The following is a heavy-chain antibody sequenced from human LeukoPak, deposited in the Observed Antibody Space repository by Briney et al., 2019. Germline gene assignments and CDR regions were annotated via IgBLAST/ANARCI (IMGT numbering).Heavy chain of an antibody. Sequence: PSETLSLTCTVSGGSISSSSYYWGWIRQPPGKGLEWIGSIYYSGSTYYNPSLKSRVTISVDKSKNQLSLKLSSVAAADTAVYYCATYSSLNAREFQYWGQGTLVTVSS. J-gene: IGHJ1*01. CDR2: IYYSGST. CDR3: ATYSSLNAREFQY. CDR1: GGSISSSSYY. V-gene: IGHV4-39*07. D-gene: IGHD3-22*01.